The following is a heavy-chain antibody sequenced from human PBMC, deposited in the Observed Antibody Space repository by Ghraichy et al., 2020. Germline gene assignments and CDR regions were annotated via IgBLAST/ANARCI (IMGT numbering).Heavy chain of an antibody. V-gene: IGHV3-15*01. CDR2: IKSKTDGGTT. Sequence: GSLRLSCVASGFTFNNAWMSWVRQAPGKGLEWVGRIKSKTDGGTTDYAAPVKGRFTISRDDSKNTLFLQMSSLKDEDTAVYFCTRDRRIAAAGISPGVPCFDYWGQGTLVTVSS. CDR3: TRDRRIAAAGISPGVPCFDY. CDR1: GFTFNNAW. J-gene: IGHJ4*02. D-gene: IGHD6-13*01.